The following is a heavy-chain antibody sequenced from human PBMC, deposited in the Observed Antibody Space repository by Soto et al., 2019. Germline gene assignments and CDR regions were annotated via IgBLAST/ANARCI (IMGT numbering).Heavy chain of an antibody. CDR1: GYTFTSYA. CDR3: ARGAVWGSYRYSYDYGMDV. D-gene: IGHD3-16*02. CDR2: INAGNGNT. V-gene: IGHV1-3*01. Sequence: GASVKVSCKASGYTFTSYAMHWVRQAPGQRLEWMGWINAGNGNTKYSQKFQGRVTITRDASASTSYMELSSLRSEDTAVYYCARGAVWGSYRYSYDYGMDVWGNGTTVTV. J-gene: IGHJ6*04.